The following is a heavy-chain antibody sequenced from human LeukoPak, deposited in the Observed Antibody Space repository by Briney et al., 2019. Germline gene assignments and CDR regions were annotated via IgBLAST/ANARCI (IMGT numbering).Heavy chain of an antibody. CDR3: ARDNRYGSGSYLCDY. Sequence: GGSLRLSCAASGFTFSSYAMHWVRQAPGKGLEWVAVISYDGSNKYYADSVKGRFTISRDNSKNTLYLQMNSLRAEDTAVYYCARDNRYGSGSYLCDYWGQGTLVTVSS. CDR2: ISYDGSNK. V-gene: IGHV3-30-3*01. J-gene: IGHJ4*02. CDR1: GFTFSSYA. D-gene: IGHD3-10*01.